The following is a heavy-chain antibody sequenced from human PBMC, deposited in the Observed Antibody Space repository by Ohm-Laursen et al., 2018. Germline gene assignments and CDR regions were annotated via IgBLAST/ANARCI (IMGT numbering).Heavy chain of an antibody. J-gene: IGHJ4*02. Sequence: TQTLTLTGTFSGFSLSSRGMCVSWIRQPPGKALEWLGRIDWNDDKYYNTSLKSRLTITKDTSKNQVVLTMTNMDPVDTATYYCAHRSATGTLDYWGQGTLVTVSS. CDR3: AHRSATGTLDY. CDR1: GFSLSSRGMC. CDR2: IDWNDDK. V-gene: IGHV2-70*12. D-gene: IGHD1-1*01.